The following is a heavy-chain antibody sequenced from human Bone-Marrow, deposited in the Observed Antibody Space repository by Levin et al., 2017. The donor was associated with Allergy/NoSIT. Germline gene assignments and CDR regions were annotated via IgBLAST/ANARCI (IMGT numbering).Heavy chain of an antibody. D-gene: IGHD1-26*01. Sequence: GGSLRLSCAASGFTLSTYDMQWVRQTTGKGLEWVSSIGKGGDTHYSDSVKGRFTISRENAKNSVYLQMNSLRAGDTAVYYCARDPSGGGMDVWGQGSTVTVSS. V-gene: IGHV3-13*01. CDR1: GFTLSTYD. J-gene: IGHJ6*02. CDR3: ARDPSGGGMDV. CDR2: IGKGGDT.